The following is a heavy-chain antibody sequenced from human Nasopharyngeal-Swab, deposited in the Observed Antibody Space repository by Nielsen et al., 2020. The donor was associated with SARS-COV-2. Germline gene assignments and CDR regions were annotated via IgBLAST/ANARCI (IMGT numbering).Heavy chain of an antibody. D-gene: IGHD3-3*01. CDR1: GFTFSRYS. CDR3: ARVRHDFWSGYNYYYYGMDV. V-gene: IGHV3-48*02. Sequence: GGSLRLSWAASGFTFSRYSMNWVRQAPGKGLEWVSYISSSSSTIYYADSVKGRFTISRDNAKNSLYLQMNSLRDEDTAVYYCARVRHDFWSGYNYYYYGMDVWGQGTTVTVSS. CDR2: ISSSSSTI. J-gene: IGHJ6*02.